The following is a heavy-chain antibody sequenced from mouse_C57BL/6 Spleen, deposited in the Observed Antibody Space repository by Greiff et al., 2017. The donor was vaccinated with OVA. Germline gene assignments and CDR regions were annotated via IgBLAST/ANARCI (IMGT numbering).Heavy chain of an antibody. CDR1: GFTFSSYA. V-gene: IGHV5-9-1*02. D-gene: IGHD2-5*01. Sequence: EVQGVESGEGLVKPGGSLKLSCAASGFTFSSYAMSWVRQTPEKRLEWVAYISSGGDYIYYADTVKGRFTISRDNARNTLYLQMSSLKSEDTAMYYYTRVYYSNYVWYFDVWGTGTTVTVSS. J-gene: IGHJ1*03. CDR2: ISSGGDYI. CDR3: TRVYYSNYVWYFDV.